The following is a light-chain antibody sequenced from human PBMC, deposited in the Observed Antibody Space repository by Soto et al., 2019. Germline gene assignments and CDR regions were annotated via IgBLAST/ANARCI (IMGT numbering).Light chain of an antibody. CDR3: QQYNKWPLT. V-gene: IGKV3-15*01. CDR1: QSVSSN. Sequence: EIMMTQSPGTLSASPGERATLSCRASQSVSSNLAWNQQKPGQAPSLLIYAVSTRATGIPARFSGSGSGTEFTLTISSLQSEDFAVYYCQQYNKWPLTFGQGTKVEIK. J-gene: IGKJ1*01. CDR2: AVS.